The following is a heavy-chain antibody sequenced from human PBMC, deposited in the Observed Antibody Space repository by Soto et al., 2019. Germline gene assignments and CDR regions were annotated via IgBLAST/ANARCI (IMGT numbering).Heavy chain of an antibody. V-gene: IGHV1-8*01. CDR3: ASPARNYDFWSGYSFDI. CDR1: GYTFTSYD. D-gene: IGHD3-3*01. Sequence: ASVKLSCKDSGYTFTSYDINWVRQATGQGLEWMGWMNPNSGNTGYAQKFQGRVTMTRNTSISTAYMELSSLRSEDTAVYYCASPARNYDFWSGYSFDIWGQGTMVTVS. CDR2: MNPNSGNT. J-gene: IGHJ3*02.